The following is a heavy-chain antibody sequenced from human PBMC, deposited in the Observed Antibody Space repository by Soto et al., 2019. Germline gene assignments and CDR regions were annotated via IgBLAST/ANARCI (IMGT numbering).Heavy chain of an antibody. Sequence: GASVKVSCKASGGTFSSYAISWVRQAPGQGLEWMGGIIPIFGTANYAQKFQGRVTITADESTSTAYMELSSLRAEDTAVYYCAKDFRRGYRSNNWFDPWGQGTLVTVSS. CDR2: IIPIFGTA. V-gene: IGHV1-69*13. CDR3: AKDFRRGYRSNNWFDP. CDR1: GGTFSSYA. J-gene: IGHJ5*02. D-gene: IGHD5-18*01.